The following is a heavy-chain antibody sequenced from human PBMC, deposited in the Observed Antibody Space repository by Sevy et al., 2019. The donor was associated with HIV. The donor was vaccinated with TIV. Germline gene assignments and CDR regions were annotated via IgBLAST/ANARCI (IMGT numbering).Heavy chain of an antibody. D-gene: IGHD3-22*01. CDR3: AGKGFGDYYDGSGYYDAFDI. J-gene: IGHJ3*02. CDR1: GGTFSSYA. V-gene: IGHV1-69*13. Sequence: ASVKVSCKASGGTFSSYAISWVRQAPGQGLEWMGGIIPIFGTANYAQKFQGRVTITADESTSTAYMELSSLRSEDTAVYYCAGKGFGDYYDGSGYYDAFDIWGQGTMVTVSS. CDR2: IIPIFGTA.